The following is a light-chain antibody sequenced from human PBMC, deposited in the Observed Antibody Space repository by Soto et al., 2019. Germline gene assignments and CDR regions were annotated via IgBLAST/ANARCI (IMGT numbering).Light chain of an antibody. CDR2: EVS. Sequence: QSVLTRPASVSGSPGQSITISCTGTSSDVGGYNYVSWYQHHPGKAPNLMIYEVSNRPSGVSNRFSGSKSGNTASLTISGLQAEDEADYSCSSYTSSTTPVVFGGGTKLTVL. CDR3: SSYTSSTTPVV. J-gene: IGLJ2*01. CDR1: SSDVGGYNY. V-gene: IGLV2-14*01.